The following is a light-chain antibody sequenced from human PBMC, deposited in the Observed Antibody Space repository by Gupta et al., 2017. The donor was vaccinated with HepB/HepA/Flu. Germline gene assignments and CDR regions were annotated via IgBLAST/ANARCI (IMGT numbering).Light chain of an antibody. CDR1: QSISSSY. CDR3: QHQSRPAPFT. V-gene: IGKV3-20*01. Sequence: IVLTQPPGTLSLSQGERATLSCRTSQSISSSYLSWYQQKPGQAPRLLIYCACSRAAGVPDRLIGSRSGTDYTLIISSLESEDFAVYYCQHQSRPAPFTFGRGTTVEIK. J-gene: IGKJ4*01. CDR2: CAC.